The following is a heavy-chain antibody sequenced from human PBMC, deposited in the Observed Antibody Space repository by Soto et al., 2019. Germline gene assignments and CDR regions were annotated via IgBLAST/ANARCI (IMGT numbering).Heavy chain of an antibody. CDR3: ATHTMLESEYGMDV. Sequence: QVQLQESGPGLVKASETLSLTCTVSGGSISSYYWSWIRQPPGKGLEWLGYIYYSGRTNYNPSLKSRSTMSVDTSKQQFSRNVSSVTAADTAVYDCATHTMLESEYGMDVWGKGPTVTVSS. D-gene: IGHD3-10*01. CDR2: IYYSGRT. J-gene: IGHJ6*04. V-gene: IGHV4-59*08. CDR1: GGSISSYY.